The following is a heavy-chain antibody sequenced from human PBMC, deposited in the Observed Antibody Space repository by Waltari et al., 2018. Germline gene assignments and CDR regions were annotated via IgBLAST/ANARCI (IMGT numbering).Heavy chain of an antibody. J-gene: IGHJ6*02. CDR1: GFTFSSYA. CDR2: IRGSGGST. Sequence: EVQLLESGGGLVQPGGSLRLSCAASGFTFSSYAMSWVRQAPGKGLEWVSAIRGSGGSTYDADSVKGRFTISRDNSKNTLYLQMNSLRAEDTAVYYCAKDDYVYYYGMDVWGQGTTVTVSS. D-gene: IGHD4-17*01. V-gene: IGHV3-23*01. CDR3: AKDDYVYYYGMDV.